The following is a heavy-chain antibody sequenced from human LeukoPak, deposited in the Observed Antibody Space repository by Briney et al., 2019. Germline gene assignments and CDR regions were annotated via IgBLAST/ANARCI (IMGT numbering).Heavy chain of an antibody. Sequence: GRSLRLSCAASGFTFSTYAMHWARQAPGKGLEWVTVISYDGRNKYCADSVKGRFAITRDNSNNMLYPQMNSLRAEDTAVYYCARGLIREGYYFDYWGQGTLVTVSS. CDR3: ARGLIREGYYFDY. J-gene: IGHJ4*02. D-gene: IGHD2-21*01. CDR1: GFTFSTYA. V-gene: IGHV3-30*09. CDR2: ISYDGRNK.